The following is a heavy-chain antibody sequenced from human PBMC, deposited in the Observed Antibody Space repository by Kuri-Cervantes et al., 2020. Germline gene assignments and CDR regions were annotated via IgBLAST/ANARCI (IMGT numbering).Heavy chain of an antibody. CDR3: ASGALRIPDY. Sequence: GSLRLSCTVSGGSISSYYWSWIRQPPGKGLEWIGYIYYSGSTNYNPSLKSRVTISVDTSKNQLSLKLSSVTAADTAVYYCASGALRIPDYWGQGTLVTVSS. D-gene: IGHD2-21*01. J-gene: IGHJ4*02. V-gene: IGHV4-59*01. CDR1: GGSISSYY. CDR2: IYYSGST.